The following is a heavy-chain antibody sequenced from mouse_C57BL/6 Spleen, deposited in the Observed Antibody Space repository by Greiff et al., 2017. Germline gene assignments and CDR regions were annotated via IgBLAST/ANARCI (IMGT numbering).Heavy chain of an antibody. CDR3: ARGGSSYLVDY. V-gene: IGHV1-82*01. CDR1: GYAFSSSW. Sequence: QVQLPPSGPELVKPGASVKISCKASGYAFSSSWMNWVKRRPGKGLEWIGRIYPGDGDTNYNGKFKGKATLTADKSSSTAYMQLSSLTSEDSAVYVCARGGSSYLVDYWGQGTTLTVSS. D-gene: IGHD1-1*01. J-gene: IGHJ2*01. CDR2: IYPGDGDT.